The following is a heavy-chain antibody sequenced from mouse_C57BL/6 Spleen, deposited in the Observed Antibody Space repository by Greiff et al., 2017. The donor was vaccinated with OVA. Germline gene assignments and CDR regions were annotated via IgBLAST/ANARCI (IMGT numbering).Heavy chain of an antibody. CDR3: ARTDPGRYYAMDY. Sequence: QVQLKESGPGLVQPSQRLSITCTVSGFSLTSYGVHWVRQSPGKGLEWLGVIWSGGSTDYNAAFISRLSISKDNSKSQVFFKMNSLQADDTAIYYCARTDPGRYYAMDYWGQGTSVTVSS. CDR2: IWSGGST. D-gene: IGHD3-3*01. J-gene: IGHJ4*01. CDR1: GFSLTSYG. V-gene: IGHV2-2*01.